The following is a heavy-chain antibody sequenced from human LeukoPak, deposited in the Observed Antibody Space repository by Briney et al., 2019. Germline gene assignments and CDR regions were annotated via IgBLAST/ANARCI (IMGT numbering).Heavy chain of an antibody. CDR2: ISWNGVNI. CDR3: AEDGGDYYDSGSYGMDV. Sequence: GGSLRLSCAASGFSFDDYAMHWVRQAPGKGLEWVSGISWNGVNIGYADSVKGRFTISRDNAKNSLYLQMNSLRAEDTALYYCAEDGGDYYDSGSYGMDVWGQGTTVTVSS. D-gene: IGHD3-10*01. V-gene: IGHV3-9*01. CDR1: GFSFDDYA. J-gene: IGHJ6*02.